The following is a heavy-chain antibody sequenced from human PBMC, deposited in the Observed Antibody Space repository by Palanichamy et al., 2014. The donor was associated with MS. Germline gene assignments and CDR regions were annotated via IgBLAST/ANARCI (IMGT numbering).Heavy chain of an antibody. D-gene: IGHD3-10*01. V-gene: IGHV3-23*01. CDR1: GFTFRSYA. CDR2: ISESGGGT. Sequence: VQLLESGGGMGQPGGSLRLSCAASGFTFRSYAMIWVRQAPGKGLEWVSVISESGGGTNYADSVKGRFTISRDNSKNTLYLQMKSLRAEDTAVYYCAKPLWFGELPKYYFDYWGQGTLVTVSS. J-gene: IGHJ4*02. CDR3: AKPLWFGELPKYYFDY.